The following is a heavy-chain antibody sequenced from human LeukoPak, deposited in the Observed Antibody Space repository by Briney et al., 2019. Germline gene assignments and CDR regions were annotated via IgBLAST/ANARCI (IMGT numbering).Heavy chain of an antibody. Sequence: GGSLRLSCAASGFTFSNYAMSWVRQAPGKGLEWVSSISYSGDDTYYADSVKGRFTISRDKSKNTLYLQMSSLRAEDTALYYCAVNWNSDYWGQGTLVTVSS. J-gene: IGHJ4*02. V-gene: IGHV3-23*01. D-gene: IGHD1-7*01. CDR1: GFTFSNYA. CDR3: AVNWNSDY. CDR2: ISYSGDDT.